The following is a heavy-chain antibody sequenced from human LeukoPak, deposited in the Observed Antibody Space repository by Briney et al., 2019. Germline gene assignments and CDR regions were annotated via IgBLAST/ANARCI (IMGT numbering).Heavy chain of an antibody. Sequence: SETLSLTCAVYGGSFSGYYWSWVRQPPGKGLEWIGEINHSGSTNYNPSLKSRVTISVDTSKNQFSLKLSSVTAADTAVYYCARGRHFTRFLEYWGQGTLVTVSS. CDR3: ARGRHFTRFLEY. J-gene: IGHJ4*02. D-gene: IGHD3-3*01. CDR1: GGSFSGYY. V-gene: IGHV4-34*01. CDR2: INHSGST.